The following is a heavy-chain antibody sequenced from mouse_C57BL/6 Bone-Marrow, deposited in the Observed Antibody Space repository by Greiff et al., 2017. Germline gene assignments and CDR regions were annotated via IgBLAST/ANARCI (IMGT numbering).Heavy chain of an antibody. CDR2: SRNKANDYTT. V-gene: IGHV7-1*01. Sequence: EVHLVESGGGLVQSGRSLRLSCATSGFTFSGFYMEWVRQAPGKGLEWIAASRNKANDYTTKYSATGKGRFIVSRNTSQSILYLQMNALMAVDTAISYCARGYCSSHWYFDVWGTGTTVTVSS. CDR1: GFTFSGFY. CDR3: ARGYCSSHWYFDV. J-gene: IGHJ1*03. D-gene: IGHD1-1*01.